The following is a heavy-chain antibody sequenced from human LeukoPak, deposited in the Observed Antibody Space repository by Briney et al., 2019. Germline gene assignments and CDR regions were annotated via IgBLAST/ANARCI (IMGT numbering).Heavy chain of an antibody. CDR2: IYYRGST. Sequence: PSETLSLTCTVSGGSISSSSFYWCWIRQPPGKGLEWIGSIYYRGSTYYNPSLKSRVTISVDMSENQVSLKLRSVTAADTAVYYRTEFYFDRSGYADYWGQGTLVTVSS. V-gene: IGHV4-39*01. D-gene: IGHD3-22*01. CDR1: GGSISSSSFY. CDR3: TEFYFDRSGYADY. J-gene: IGHJ4*02.